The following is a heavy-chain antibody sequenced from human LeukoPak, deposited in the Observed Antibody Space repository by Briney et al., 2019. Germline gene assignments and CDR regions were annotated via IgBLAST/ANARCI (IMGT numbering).Heavy chain of an antibody. J-gene: IGHJ3*02. CDR1: GFTFSSYA. Sequence: GGSLRLSCAASGFTFSSYAMSWVRQAPGKGLEWVSSISSSSSYIYYADSVKGRFTISRDNAKNSLYLQMNSLRAEDTAVYYCAREEYYYDSSGLDAFDIWGQGTMVTVSS. V-gene: IGHV3-21*01. CDR3: AREEYYYDSSGLDAFDI. D-gene: IGHD3-22*01. CDR2: ISSSSSYI.